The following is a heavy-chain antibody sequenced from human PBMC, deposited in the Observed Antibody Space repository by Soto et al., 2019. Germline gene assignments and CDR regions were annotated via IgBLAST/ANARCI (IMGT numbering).Heavy chain of an antibody. CDR3: ARGPPYCRGGSCYSYWFDP. V-gene: IGHV4-59*01. Sequence: PSETLSLTCTVSGGSISSYYWSWIRQPPGKGLEWIGYIYYSGSTNYNPSLKSRVTISVDTSKNQFSLKLSSVTAADTAVYYCARGPPYCRGGSCYSYWFDPWGQGTLVTVSS. CDR2: IYYSGST. J-gene: IGHJ5*02. D-gene: IGHD2-15*01. CDR1: GGSISSYY.